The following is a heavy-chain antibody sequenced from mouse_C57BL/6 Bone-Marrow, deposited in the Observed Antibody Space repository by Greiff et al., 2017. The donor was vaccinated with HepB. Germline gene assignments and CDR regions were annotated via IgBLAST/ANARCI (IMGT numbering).Heavy chain of an antibody. CDR1: GYAFSSSW. D-gene: IGHD1-1*01. Sequence: VKLQQSGPELVKPGASVKISCKASGYAFSSSWMNWVKQRPGKGLEWIGRIYPGDGDTNYNGKFKGKATLTADKSSSTAYMQLSSLTSEDSAVYFCARDYYGRDYWGQGTTLTVSS. J-gene: IGHJ2*01. CDR3: ARDYYGRDY. CDR2: IYPGDGDT. V-gene: IGHV1-82*01.